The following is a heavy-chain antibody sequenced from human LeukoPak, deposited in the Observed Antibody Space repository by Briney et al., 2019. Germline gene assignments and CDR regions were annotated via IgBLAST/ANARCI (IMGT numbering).Heavy chain of an antibody. CDR1: GFTFSDYY. D-gene: IGHD1/OR15-1a*01. J-gene: IGHJ6*02. CDR2: ISSSGYSI. V-gene: IGHV3-11*01. CDR3: ARQKWEQQGRDYYFNGLDV. Sequence: PGGSLRLSCAASGFTFSDYYMNWIRQAPGKGLEWVSYISSSGYSIYYADSVKGRFTISRDNARNSLYLQMNSLRAEDTAVYYCARQKWEQQGRDYYFNGLDVWGPGTTVIVSS.